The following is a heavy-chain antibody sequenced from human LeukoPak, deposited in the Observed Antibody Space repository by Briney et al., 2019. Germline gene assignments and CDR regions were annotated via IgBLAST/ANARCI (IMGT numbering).Heavy chain of an antibody. CDR2: INPSDGST. CDR3: ARPLYGDYGGGY. J-gene: IGHJ4*02. Sequence: GASVKVSCKASRYIFTNYYMHWVRQAPGQGLEWMGIINPSDGSTSYAQKFQGRVTMTRDTSTSTVYMELSSLRSDDTAVYYCARPLYGDYGGGYWGQGTLVTVSS. V-gene: IGHV1-46*01. CDR1: RYIFTNYY. D-gene: IGHD4-17*01.